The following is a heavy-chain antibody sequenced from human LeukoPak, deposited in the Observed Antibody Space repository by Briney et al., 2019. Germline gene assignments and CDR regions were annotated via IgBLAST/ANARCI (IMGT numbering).Heavy chain of an antibody. V-gene: IGHV1-8*03. Sequence: GASVKVSCKASGYTFTSYDINWVRQAPGQGLEWMGWMNHNSGNTGYAQKFQGRVTITRNTSISTAYMELSGLRSEDTAVYYCARGPIRTTVTTAYYFDYWGQGTLVTVSS. J-gene: IGHJ4*02. CDR3: ARGPIRTTVTTAYYFDY. CDR1: GYTFTSYD. CDR2: MNHNSGNT. D-gene: IGHD4-11*01.